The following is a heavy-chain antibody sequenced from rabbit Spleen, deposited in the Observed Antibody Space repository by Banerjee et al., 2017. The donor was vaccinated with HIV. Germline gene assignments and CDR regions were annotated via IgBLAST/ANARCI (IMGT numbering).Heavy chain of an antibody. J-gene: IGHJ6*01. Sequence: QEQLVESGGGLVKPGASLTLTCIASGVSFSVNSYMCWVRQAPGKGLEWIACIDAGSSAFTYFASWAKGRFTCSKTSSTTVTLQMTSLTAADTAIYFCARDTSSSFSSYGMDLWGPGTLVTVS. CDR3: ARDTSSSFSSYGMDL. D-gene: IGHD1-1*01. CDR1: GVSFSVNSY. V-gene: IGHV1S45*01. CDR2: IDAGSSAFT.